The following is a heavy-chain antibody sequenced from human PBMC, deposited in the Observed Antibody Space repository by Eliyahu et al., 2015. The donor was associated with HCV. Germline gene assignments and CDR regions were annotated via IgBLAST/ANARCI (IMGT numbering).Heavy chain of an antibody. CDR3: AREDRDSSGYYYSYFDY. Sequence: EVQLVESGGGLVQPGGSLRLXCAASGFTFXXXXMNWVRQAPGKGLEWVSYISSSSSTIYYADSVKGRFTISRDNAKNSLYLQMNSLRAEDTAVYYCAREDRDSSGYYYSYFDYWGQGTLVTVSS. V-gene: IGHV3-48*01. CDR1: GFTFXXXX. CDR2: ISSSSSTI. D-gene: IGHD3-22*01. J-gene: IGHJ4*02.